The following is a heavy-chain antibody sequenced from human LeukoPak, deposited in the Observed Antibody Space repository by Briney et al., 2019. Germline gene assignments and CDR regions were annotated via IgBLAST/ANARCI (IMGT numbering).Heavy chain of an antibody. CDR2: IYYSGST. V-gene: IGHV4-39*01. Sequence: SETLSLTCTVSGGSISSSSYYWGWIRQPPGKGLEWIGSIYYSGSTYYNPSLQSRVTISVDTSKNQFSLKLSSVTAADTAVYYCARAESYYDFWSGYYSASSFDYWGQGTLVTVSS. J-gene: IGHJ4*02. CDR1: GGSISSSSYY. D-gene: IGHD3-3*01. CDR3: ARAESYYDFWSGYYSASSFDY.